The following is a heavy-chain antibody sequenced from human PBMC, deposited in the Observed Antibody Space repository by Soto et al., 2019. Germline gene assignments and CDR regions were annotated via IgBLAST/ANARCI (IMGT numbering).Heavy chain of an antibody. D-gene: IGHD2-15*01. CDR2: IYPGDSDT. J-gene: IGHJ3*02. Sequence: PXACLKTSSKGCGYRFTSYGIVWVRQMPGKCLEWMGIIYPGDSDTRYSPSFQGQVTISADKSISTAYLQWSSLKASDTAMYYCARRWSVVVPAALHCSGGSCDTSDAFDIWGQGTMVTVSS. CDR3: ARRWSVVVPAALHCSGGSCDTSDAFDI. CDR1: GYRFTSYG. V-gene: IGHV5-51*01.